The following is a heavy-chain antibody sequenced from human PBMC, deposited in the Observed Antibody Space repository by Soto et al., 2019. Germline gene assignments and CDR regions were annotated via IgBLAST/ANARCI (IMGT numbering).Heavy chain of an antibody. CDR2: ISAYNGNT. CDR1: GYTFSDWY. V-gene: IGHV1-18*01. J-gene: IGHJ4*02. CDR3: ARVHDILTGYYYFDY. D-gene: IGHD3-9*01. Sequence: ASVKVSCKASGYTFSDWYIHWVRQAPGQGLEWMGWISAYNGNTNYAQKLQGRVTMTTDTSTSTAYMELRSLRSDDTAVYYCARVHDILTGYYYFDYWGQGTLVTVSS.